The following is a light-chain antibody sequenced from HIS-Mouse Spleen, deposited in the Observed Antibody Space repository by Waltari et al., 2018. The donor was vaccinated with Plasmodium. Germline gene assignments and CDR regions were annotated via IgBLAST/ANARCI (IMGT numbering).Light chain of an antibody. J-gene: IGLJ2*01. CDR1: KLGYKY. CDR3: QAWDSSTVV. CDR2: QDS. V-gene: IGLV3-1*01. Sequence: SYELTQPPSVSVSPGQTASITCSGDKLGYKYACWYQQKPGQSPVLVIYQDSKRPSGIPERFYGSNSVNTATLTISGTQAMDEADYYCQAWDSSTVVFGGGTKLTVL.